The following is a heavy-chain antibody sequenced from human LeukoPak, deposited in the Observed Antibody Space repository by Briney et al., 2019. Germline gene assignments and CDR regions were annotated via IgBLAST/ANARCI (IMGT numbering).Heavy chain of an antibody. CDR2: INAGNGNT. CDR1: GYTFTSYA. CDR3: ASASTVTKYWYFDL. V-gene: IGHV1-3*01. D-gene: IGHD4-17*01. J-gene: IGHJ2*01. Sequence: ASVKVSCKASGYTFTSYAMHWVRQAPGQRLEWMGWINAGNGNTKYSQKFQGRVTMTRDTSTSTVYMELSSLRSEDTAVYYCASASTVTKYWYFDLWGRGTLVTVSS.